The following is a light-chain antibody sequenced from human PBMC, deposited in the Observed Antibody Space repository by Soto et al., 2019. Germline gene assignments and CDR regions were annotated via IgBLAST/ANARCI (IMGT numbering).Light chain of an antibody. CDR2: EVN. Sequence: QSALTQPASVSGSPGQSITISCTGASSDFGSYDLVSWYQHHPGKAPKLMIYEVNKRPSGVSNRFSGSKSGNTASLTISGLQAEDEADYYFSSYVGTTNLIFGGGTKLTGL. V-gene: IGLV2-23*02. CDR3: SSYVGTTNLI. J-gene: IGLJ2*01. CDR1: SSDFGSYDL.